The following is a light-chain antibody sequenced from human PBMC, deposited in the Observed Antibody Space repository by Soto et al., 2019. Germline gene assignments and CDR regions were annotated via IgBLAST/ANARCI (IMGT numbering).Light chain of an antibody. CDR1: QSISTW. CDR3: QQHNGYSERM. CDR2: GAS. J-gene: IGKJ1*01. V-gene: IGKV1-5*01. Sequence: DIQMTQSPSTLCASAGARVTITGRSSQSISTWLAWYQQKPGKAPKLLIYGASSLASGVPSRFSGSGSGTEFTLTISSLQPDDFATYYCQQHNGYSERMFGPGTKVDIK.